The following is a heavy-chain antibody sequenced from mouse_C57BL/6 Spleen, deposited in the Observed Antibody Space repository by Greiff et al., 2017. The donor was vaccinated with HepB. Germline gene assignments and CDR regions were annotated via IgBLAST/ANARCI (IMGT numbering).Heavy chain of an antibody. CDR3: ARKGVRYYAMDY. CDR1: GYAFSSSW. CDR2: IYPGDGDT. Sequence: VKLMESGPELVKPGASVKISCKASGYAFSSSWMNWVKQRPGKGLEWIGRIYPGDGDTNYNGKFKGKATLTADKSSSTAYMQLSSLTSEDSAVYFCARKGVRYYAMDYWGQGTSVTVSS. V-gene: IGHV1-82*01. J-gene: IGHJ4*01.